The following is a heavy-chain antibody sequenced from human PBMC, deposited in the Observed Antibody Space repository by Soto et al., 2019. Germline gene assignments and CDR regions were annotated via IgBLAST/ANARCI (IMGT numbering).Heavy chain of an antibody. CDR2: IYYSGST. Sequence: SETLSLTCTVSGGSISSSSYYWGWIRQPPGKGLEWIGSIYYSGSTYYNPSLKSRVTISVDTSKNQFSLKLSSVTAADTAVYYCARLMVVAAIDYWGQGTLVTVSS. D-gene: IGHD2-15*01. CDR3: ARLMVVAAIDY. CDR1: GGSISSSSYY. J-gene: IGHJ4*02. V-gene: IGHV4-39*07.